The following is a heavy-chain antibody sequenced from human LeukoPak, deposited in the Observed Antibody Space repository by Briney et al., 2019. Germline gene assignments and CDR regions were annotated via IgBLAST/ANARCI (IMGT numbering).Heavy chain of an antibody. D-gene: IGHD3-10*02. CDR1: GDSISSYY. CDR3: ASVRLPITIFGEDAFDI. CDR2: IYTSGST. J-gene: IGHJ3*02. V-gene: IGHV4-4*07. Sequence: SETLSLXCTVSGDSISSYYWSWIRQPAGKGLEWIGRIYTSGSTNYNPSLKSRVTMSVDTSKNQFSLKLSSVTAADTAVYYCASVRLPITIFGEDAFDIWGQGTMVTVSS.